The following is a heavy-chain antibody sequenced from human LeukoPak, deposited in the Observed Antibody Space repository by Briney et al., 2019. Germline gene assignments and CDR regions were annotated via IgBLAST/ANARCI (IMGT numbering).Heavy chain of an antibody. CDR1: GYTFTGYY. CDR3: ARVKVPNYNWFDP. Sequence: ASVKVSCKASGYTFTGYYMHWVRQAPGQGLGWMGWINPNSGGTNYAQKFQGRVTMTRDTSISTAYMELSRLRSDDTAVYYCARVKVPNYNWFDPWGQGTLVTVSS. J-gene: IGHJ5*02. D-gene: IGHD1-7*01. V-gene: IGHV1-2*02. CDR2: INPNSGGT.